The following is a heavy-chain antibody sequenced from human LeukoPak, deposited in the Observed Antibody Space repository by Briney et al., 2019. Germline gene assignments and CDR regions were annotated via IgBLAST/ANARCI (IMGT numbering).Heavy chain of an antibody. V-gene: IGHV3-66*01. CDR1: GFTVSSNY. CDR2: IYSGGST. CDR3: ARDHPLSVGYSSSWPGPYYYGMDV. Sequence: GGSLRLSCAASGFTVSSNYMSRVRQAPGKGLEWVSVIYSGGSTHYADSVKGRFTISRDNSKNTLYLQMNSLRAEDTAVYYCARDHPLSVGYSSSWPGPYYYGMDVWGQGTTVTVSS. J-gene: IGHJ6*02. D-gene: IGHD6-13*01.